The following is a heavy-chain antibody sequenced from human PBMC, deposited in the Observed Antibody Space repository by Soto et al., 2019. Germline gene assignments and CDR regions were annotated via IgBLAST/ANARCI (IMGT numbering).Heavy chain of an antibody. CDR3: ATVAYSRYYFDY. CDR2: FDPEDGET. D-gene: IGHD6-13*01. Sequence: ASVKVSCKVSGYTLTELSMHWVRQAPGKGLEWMGGFDPEDGETIYAQKFQGRVTMTEDTSTDTAYMELSSLRSGDTAVYYCATVAYSRYYFDYWGQGTLVTVSS. V-gene: IGHV1-24*01. CDR1: GYTLTELS. J-gene: IGHJ4*02.